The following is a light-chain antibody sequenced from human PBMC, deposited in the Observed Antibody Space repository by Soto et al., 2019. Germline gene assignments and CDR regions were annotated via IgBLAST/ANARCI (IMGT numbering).Light chain of an antibody. V-gene: IGLV3-21*02. CDR3: QVWDSSSDLYV. J-gene: IGLJ1*01. CDR1: NIGSKS. CDR2: DDS. Sequence: SYELPQPPSVSVAPGQTARITCGGNNIGSKSVHWYQQKPGQAPVLVVYDDSDRPSGIPERFSGSNSGNTATLTISRVEDGDGADYYCQVWDSSSDLYVFGTGTRVT.